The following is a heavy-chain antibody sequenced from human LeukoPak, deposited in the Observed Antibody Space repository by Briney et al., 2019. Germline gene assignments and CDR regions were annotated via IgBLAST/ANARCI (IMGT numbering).Heavy chain of an antibody. CDR1: GFTFSSYA. V-gene: IGHV3-30-3*01. J-gene: IGHJ4*02. Sequence: GGSLRLSCAASGFTFSSYAMHWVRQAPGKGLEWVAVISYDGSNKYYADSVKGRFTISRDNSKNTLYLQMNSLRAEDTAVYYCARGDYGGNFDYWGQGTLVTVSS. D-gene: IGHD4-23*01. CDR2: ISYDGSNK. CDR3: ARGDYGGNFDY.